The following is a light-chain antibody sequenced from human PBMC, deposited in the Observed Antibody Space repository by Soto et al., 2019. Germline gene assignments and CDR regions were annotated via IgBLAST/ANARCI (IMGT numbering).Light chain of an antibody. CDR2: LGS. Sequence: DIVMTQSPLSLPVTPGEPASISCRSSQSLLHSNGYNYLDWYLQKPGQSPQLLIYLGSNRASGVPDRFSGSGSGTDFTLKISRVEAEDVGVYYCMQALQTPPTFGHGTKV. CDR1: QSLLHSNGYNY. CDR3: MQALQTPPT. J-gene: IGKJ1*01. V-gene: IGKV2-28*01.